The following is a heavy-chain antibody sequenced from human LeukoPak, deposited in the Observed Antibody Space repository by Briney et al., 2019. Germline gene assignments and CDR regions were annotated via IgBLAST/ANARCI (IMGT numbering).Heavy chain of an antibody. D-gene: IGHD1-7*01. CDR3: ARGLQWNYDLGWVAP. V-gene: IGHV1-18*01. CDR2: ISGYNGKT. Sequence: GASVKVSCKASGYSFSSCSISWVRQAPGQGLEWMGWISGYNGKTKYAEKFQDRVTLTTDTSTSTAYMEMRSLRHDDTAIYYCARGLQWNYDLGWVAPWGTGTLVAVSS. J-gene: IGHJ5*02. CDR1: GYSFSSCS.